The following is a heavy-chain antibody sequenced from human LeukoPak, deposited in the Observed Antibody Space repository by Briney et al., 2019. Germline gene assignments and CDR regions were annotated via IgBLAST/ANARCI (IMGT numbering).Heavy chain of an antibody. V-gene: IGHV1-69*13. CDR3: ALTIRRYSSGWCCFDY. Sequence: SVKVSCKASGGTFSSYAISWVRQAPGQGLEWMGGIIPIFGTANYAQKFQGRVTITADESTSTAYMELSSLRSEDTAVYYCALTIRRYSSGWCCFDYWGQGTLVTVSS. CDR1: GGTFSSYA. J-gene: IGHJ4*02. D-gene: IGHD6-19*01. CDR2: IIPIFGTA.